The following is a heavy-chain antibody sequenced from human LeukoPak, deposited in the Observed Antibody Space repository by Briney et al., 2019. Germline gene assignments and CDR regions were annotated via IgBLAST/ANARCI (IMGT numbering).Heavy chain of an antibody. V-gene: IGHV3-23*01. CDR1: GFTFSSYA. Sequence: GGSLRLSCAASGFTFSSYAMSWVRQAPGKGLEWVSAISGSGGSTYYADSVKGRFTISRDNSKNTLYLQMNSLRAEDTAVYYCAKGRGITMVRGVRFDYWGQGTLVTVSS. D-gene: IGHD3-10*01. CDR3: AKGRGITMVRGVRFDY. J-gene: IGHJ4*02. CDR2: ISGSGGST.